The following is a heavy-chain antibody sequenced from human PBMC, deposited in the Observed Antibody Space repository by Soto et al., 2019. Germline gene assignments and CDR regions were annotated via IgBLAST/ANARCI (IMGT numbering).Heavy chain of an antibody. J-gene: IGHJ5*02. D-gene: IGHD6-19*01. Sequence: PSETLSLTCAVYGGSFSGYYWSWIRQPPGKGLEWIGEINHSGSTNYNPSLKSRVTISVDTSKNQFSLKLSSVTAADTAVYYCARVRRSSGWFPWGQGTLVTVSS. CDR2: INHSGST. V-gene: IGHV4-34*01. CDR1: GGSFSGYY. CDR3: ARVRRSSGWFP.